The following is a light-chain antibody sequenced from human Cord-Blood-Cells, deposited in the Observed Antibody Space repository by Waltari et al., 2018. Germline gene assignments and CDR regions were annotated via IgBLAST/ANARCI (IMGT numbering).Light chain of an antibody. J-gene: IGKJ3*01. CDR2: GAS. CDR1: QSVSSSY. CDR3: RQYGSSPFT. V-gene: IGKV3-20*01. Sequence: EIVLTQSPGTLSLSPGERATLPCRASQSVSSSYLAWYQQKPAQAPRLLIYGASSRATGIPDRFSGSGSGTDFTLTISRLEPEDFAVYYCRQYGSSPFTFGPGTKVDIK.